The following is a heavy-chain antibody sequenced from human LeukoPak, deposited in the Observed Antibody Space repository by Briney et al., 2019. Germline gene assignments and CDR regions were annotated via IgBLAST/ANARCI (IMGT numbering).Heavy chain of an antibody. CDR2: IYYSGST. Sequence: SETLSLTCTVSGGSISSSSYYWGWIRQPPGKGLEWIGSIYYSGSTYYNPSLKSRVTISADTSKNQFSLKLSSVTAADTAVYYCARVNGYYFDYWGQGTLVTVSS. V-gene: IGHV4-39*07. J-gene: IGHJ4*02. CDR3: ARVNGYYFDY. CDR1: GGSISSSSYY. D-gene: IGHD2-8*01.